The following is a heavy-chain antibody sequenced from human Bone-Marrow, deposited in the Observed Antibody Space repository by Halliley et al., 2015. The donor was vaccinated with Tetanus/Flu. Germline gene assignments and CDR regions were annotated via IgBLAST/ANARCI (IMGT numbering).Heavy chain of an antibody. CDR2: ISYDGTNK. CDR3: AKGNFLSRGYPGEDSELDY. V-gene: IGHV3-30*18. Sequence: SLRLSCAPSGFTFSTFAMHWVRQAPGKGLEWVALISYDGTNKYYTDSVKGQFTISRDNSKNTLYLQMNSLRVEDTAVYYCAKGNFLSRGYPGEDSELDYWGQGPLLTVSS. CDR1: GFTFSTFA. J-gene: IGHJ4*02. D-gene: IGHD3-22*01.